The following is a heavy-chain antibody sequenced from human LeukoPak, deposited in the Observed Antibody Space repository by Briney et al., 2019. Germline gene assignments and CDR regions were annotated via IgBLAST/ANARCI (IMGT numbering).Heavy chain of an antibody. CDR1: GFSFNTYW. Sequence: GGSLKLSCVASGFSFNTYWMSWVRQAPGKGLEWVANIKQDGSEKYYVDSVKGRFTISRDNAKNSVYLQMNRLRVEDTAVYYCARRSYRGVIGVYYYYYMDVWGKGTPVTVSS. CDR3: ARRSYRGVIGVYYYYYMDV. V-gene: IGHV3-7*01. CDR2: IKQDGSEK. D-gene: IGHD3-16*02. J-gene: IGHJ6*03.